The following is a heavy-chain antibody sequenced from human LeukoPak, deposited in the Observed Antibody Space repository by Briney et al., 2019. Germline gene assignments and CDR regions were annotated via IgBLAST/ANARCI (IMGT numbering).Heavy chain of an antibody. CDR1: EFTVSSYH. CDR2: FYRTTGQ. V-gene: IGHV3-53*04. D-gene: IGHD3-10*01. J-gene: IGHJ4*02. Sequence: PGGSLRLSCAASEFTVSSYHLSWVRQAPGEGLEWLSVFYRTTGQFYADSVKGRFTISRHDSNNTLSLQMNSLRPEDTAVYYCARRSHVSGRWFLDNWGRGTLVSVSS. CDR3: ARRSHVSGRWFLDN.